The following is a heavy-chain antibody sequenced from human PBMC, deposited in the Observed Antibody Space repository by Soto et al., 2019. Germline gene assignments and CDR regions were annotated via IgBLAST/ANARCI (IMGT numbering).Heavy chain of an antibody. CDR3: GADEVDHFDPSGYYYLAY. V-gene: IGHV1-58*02. J-gene: IGHJ4*02. CDR2: IVVGSGNT. Sequence: SVKVSCKTSGFTFSTSAMQLVRQARGQHLEWMGWIVVGSGNTNYAQKFQERVTVTRDLSTSTVYMELSSLTPEDTAVYYCGADEVDHFDPSGYYYLAYWGPGTPVTVSS. D-gene: IGHD3-22*01. CDR1: GFTFSTSA.